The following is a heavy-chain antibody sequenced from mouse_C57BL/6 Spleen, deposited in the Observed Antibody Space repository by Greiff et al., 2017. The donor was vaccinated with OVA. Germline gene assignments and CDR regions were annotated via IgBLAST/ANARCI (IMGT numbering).Heavy chain of an antibody. Sequence: QVQLQQPGTELVKPGASVKLSCKASGYTFTSYWMHWVKQRPGQGLEWIGNINPSNGGTNYNEKFKSKATLTVDKSSSTAYMQLSILTSEDSAVYYCASIRDGYSGYYAMDYWGQGTSVTVSS. CDR3: ASIRDGYSGYYAMDY. V-gene: IGHV1-53*01. CDR2: INPSNGGT. CDR1: GYTFTSYW. J-gene: IGHJ4*01. D-gene: IGHD2-3*01.